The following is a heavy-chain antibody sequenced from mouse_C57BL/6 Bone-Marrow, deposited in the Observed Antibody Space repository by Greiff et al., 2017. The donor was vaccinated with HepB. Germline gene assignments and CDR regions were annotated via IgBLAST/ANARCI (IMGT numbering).Heavy chain of an antibody. CDR2: INPNYGTT. V-gene: IGHV1-39*01. D-gene: IGHD1-1*01. CDR1: GYSFTDYN. CDR3: ARLRYYCSSYVGFAY. J-gene: IGHJ3*01. Sequence: VQLQQSGPELVKPGASVKISCKASGYSFTDYNMNWVKQSNGKSLEWIGVINPNYGTTSYNQKFKGKATLTVDQSSSTAYMQLNSLTSEDSAVYYCARLRYYCSSYVGFAYWGQGTLVTVSA.